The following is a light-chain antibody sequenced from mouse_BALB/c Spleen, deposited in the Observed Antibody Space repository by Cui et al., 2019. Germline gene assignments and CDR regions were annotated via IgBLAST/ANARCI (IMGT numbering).Light chain of an antibody. CDR3: QQWSSNPLT. CDR1: SSVSY. J-gene: IGKJ5*01. CDR2: LTS. V-gene: IGKV4-68*01. Sequence: QIVLTQSPALISASPGDMVTMTCSASSSVSYMYWYQQKPRSSPKPWIYLTSNLASGVPARFSGSGSGTSYSLTISSMEAEDAATYYCQQWSSNPLTFGAGTKLELK.